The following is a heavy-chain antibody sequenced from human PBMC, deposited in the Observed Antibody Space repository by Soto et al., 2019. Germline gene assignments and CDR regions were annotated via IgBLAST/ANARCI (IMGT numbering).Heavy chain of an antibody. V-gene: IGHV3-30*03. Sequence: GGSLRLSCAASGFTFSSYGMHWVRQAPGKGLEWVAVISYDGSNKYYADSVKGRFTISRDNSKNTLYLQMNSLRAEDTAVYYCTSDGAAGDGPGEFDYWAQGTLVTVSS. CDR2: ISYDGSNK. J-gene: IGHJ4*02. CDR1: GFTFSSYG. D-gene: IGHD3-16*01. CDR3: TSDGAAGDGPGEFDY.